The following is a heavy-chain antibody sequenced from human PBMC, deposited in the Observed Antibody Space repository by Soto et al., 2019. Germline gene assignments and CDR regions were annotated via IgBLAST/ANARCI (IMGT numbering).Heavy chain of an antibody. D-gene: IGHD5-18*01. V-gene: IGHV1-2*02. CDR3: ARGIQLWYTGNAS. CDR1: GYTFTGDY. CDR2: INPNSGGT. Sequence: SAVNFSCNDSGYTFTGDYMHWVRQAPVQGLECIGWINPNSGGTNYAQKFQGRVTMTRDTSISTAYMELSRLRSDDTAVYYCARGIQLWYTGNASWGQCTLVPVSS. J-gene: IGHJ5*01.